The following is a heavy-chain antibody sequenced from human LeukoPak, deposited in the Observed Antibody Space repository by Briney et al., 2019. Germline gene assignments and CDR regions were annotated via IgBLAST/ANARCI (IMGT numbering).Heavy chain of an antibody. D-gene: IGHD3-3*01. CDR3: ARASSESITIFGVVSFDI. J-gene: IGHJ3*02. V-gene: IGHV1-46*01. Sequence: GASVKVSCKASGYTFTSYYMHWVRQAPGQGLEWMGIINPSGGSTSYAQKFQGRVTMTRDTSTSTVYMELSSLRSEDTAVYYCARASSESITIFGVVSFDIWGQGTMVTVSS. CDR2: INPSGGST. CDR1: GYTFTSYY.